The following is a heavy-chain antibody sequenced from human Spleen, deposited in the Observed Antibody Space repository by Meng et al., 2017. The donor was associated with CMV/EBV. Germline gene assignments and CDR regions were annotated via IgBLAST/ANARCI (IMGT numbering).Heavy chain of an antibody. Sequence: QLREWGSAPVKPSETPPLPCTVSGSSFSSYYRSWIRRPTGKGLEWIARIYTSGSTNYNPSLKSRVTMSVDTSKNQFSLKLSSVTAADTAVYYCARVAGSGRPLPWFDPWGQGTLVTVSS. CDR3: ARVAGSGRPLPWFDP. J-gene: IGHJ5*02. D-gene: IGHD3-10*01. V-gene: IGHV4-4*07. CDR1: GSSFSSYY. CDR2: IYTSGST.